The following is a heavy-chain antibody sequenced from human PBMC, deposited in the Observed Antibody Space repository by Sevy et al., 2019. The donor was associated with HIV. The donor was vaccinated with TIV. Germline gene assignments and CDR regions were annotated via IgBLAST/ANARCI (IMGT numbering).Heavy chain of an antibody. CDR3: AKGYCSGGSCPRDYYYYGMDV. CDR1: GFTFTSYA. CDR2: ISGSGRST. Sequence: GGSLRLSCAASGFTFTSYAMNWVRQAPGKGLDWVSSISGSGRSTYYADSVEGRLTISRDNSKNTLSLQMNSLRADDTAVYYCAKGYCSGGSCPRDYYYYGMDVWGQGTTVTVSS. V-gene: IGHV3-23*01. D-gene: IGHD2-15*01. J-gene: IGHJ6*02.